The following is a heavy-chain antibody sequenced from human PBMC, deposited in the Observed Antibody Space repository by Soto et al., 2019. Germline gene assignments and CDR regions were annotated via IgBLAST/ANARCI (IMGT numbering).Heavy chain of an antibody. D-gene: IGHD3-9*01. CDR1: GGSFSGYY. CDR2: IYYSGNT. J-gene: IGHJ4*02. V-gene: IGHV4-34*01. Sequence: SETLSLTCAVYGGSFSGYYWSWIRQPPGKGLEWIGSIYYSGNTYYNPSLKSRVTVSVDTSKNQFSLKLSSVTAADTAVYYCATAGGAYYNVLTGPCDWGQGTLVTVSS. CDR3: ATAGGAYYNVLTGPCD.